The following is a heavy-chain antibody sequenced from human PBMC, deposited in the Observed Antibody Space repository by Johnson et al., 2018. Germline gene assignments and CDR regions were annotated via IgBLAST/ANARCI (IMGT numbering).Heavy chain of an antibody. Sequence: QVQLVESGGGLVKPGGSLRLSCVAYGFTFSDYYMSWIRQAPGKGLEWVSYISSSGSTIYYADSVKGRFTISRDNAKNSLYLQINSLRAEDTAGYYCAKDQSPEVGLDPFDFWGQGTMVTVSS. J-gene: IGHJ3*01. D-gene: IGHD1-26*01. V-gene: IGHV3-11*04. CDR1: GFTFSDYY. CDR2: ISSSGSTI. CDR3: AKDQSPEVGLDPFDF.